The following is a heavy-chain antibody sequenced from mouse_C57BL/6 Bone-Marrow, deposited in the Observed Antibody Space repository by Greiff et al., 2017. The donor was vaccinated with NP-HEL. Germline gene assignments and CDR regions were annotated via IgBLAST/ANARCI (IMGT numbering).Heavy chain of an antibody. CDR2: LWTGGGT. V-gene: IGHV2-9-1*01. Sequence: VKLVESGPGLVAPSQSLSITCTVSGFSLTSYAISWVRQPPGKGLEWLGVLWTGGGTNYNSALKSRLSISKDNSKSQVFLKMNSLQTDDTARYYCARKAVVGDLDYWGQGTTLTVSS. CDR3: ARKAVVGDLDY. CDR1: GFSLTSYA. D-gene: IGHD1-1*01. J-gene: IGHJ2*01.